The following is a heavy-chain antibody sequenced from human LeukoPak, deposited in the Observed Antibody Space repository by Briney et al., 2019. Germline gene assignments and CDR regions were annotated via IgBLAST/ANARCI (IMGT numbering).Heavy chain of an antibody. V-gene: IGHV1-18*01. CDR3: ARDHRTLPATPRNDY. J-gene: IGHJ4*02. D-gene: IGHD2-2*01. CDR1: GYTFTSYG. Sequence: ASVKVSCKASGYTFTSYGISWVRQAPGQGLEWMGWISAYNGNTNYAQKLQGRVNMTTDTSTSTAYMELRSLRSDDTAVYYCARDHRTLPATPRNDYWGQGTLVTVSS. CDR2: ISAYNGNT.